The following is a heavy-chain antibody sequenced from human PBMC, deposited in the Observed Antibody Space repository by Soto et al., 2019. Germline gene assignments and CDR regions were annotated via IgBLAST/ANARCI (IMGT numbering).Heavy chain of an antibody. V-gene: IGHV3-23*01. Sequence: GGSLRLSCAASGFTFSSYAMSWVRQAPGKGLEWVSAISGSGGSTYYADSVKGRFTISRDNSKNTLYLQMNSLRAEDTAVYYCTTPRVVGIGGRDYFDYWGQGTLVTVSS. D-gene: IGHD2-15*01. CDR2: ISGSGGST. J-gene: IGHJ4*02. CDR3: TTPRVVGIGGRDYFDY. CDR1: GFTFSSYA.